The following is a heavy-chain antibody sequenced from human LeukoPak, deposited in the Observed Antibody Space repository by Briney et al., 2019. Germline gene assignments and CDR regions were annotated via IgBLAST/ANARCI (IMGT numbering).Heavy chain of an antibody. J-gene: IGHJ5*02. D-gene: IGHD2-21*02. CDR2: IYYSGST. CDR3: ARLYCGGDCYPYNWFDP. Sequence: SETLSLTCTVSGGSISNYYWSWIRQPPGKGLEWIGYIYYSGSTNYNPSLKSRVTISVDTSKNQFSLKLSSVTAADTAVYYCARLYCGGDCYPYNWFDPWGQGTLVTVSS. V-gene: IGHV4-59*12. CDR1: GGSISNYY.